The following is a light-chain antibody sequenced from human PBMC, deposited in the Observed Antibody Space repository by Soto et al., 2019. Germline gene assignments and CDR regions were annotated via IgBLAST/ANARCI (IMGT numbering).Light chain of an antibody. Sequence: QPVLTQSPSASASLGASVKLTCTLSSGHRTFAIARHQQQPGKGPRYLMRVSADGSLRKGDGIPDRFSGSSSGTERYLTVSNIQSEDEADYYCQTWGTGTVLFGKGTKVTVL. CDR3: QTWGTGTVL. V-gene: IGLV4-69*01. CDR2: VSADGSL. J-gene: IGLJ3*02. CDR1: SGHRTFA.